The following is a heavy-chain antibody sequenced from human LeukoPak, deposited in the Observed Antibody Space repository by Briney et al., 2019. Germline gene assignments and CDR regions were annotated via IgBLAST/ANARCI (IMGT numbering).Heavy chain of an antibody. V-gene: IGHV4-39*01. J-gene: IGHJ4*02. CDR1: GVSPCSSSYY. Sequence: ETLSPTCTVSGVSPCSSSYYWGWIRQPPGKGLEWIGSIYFSGSTYYNPSLKSRVTISVDTSKNQFSLKLSSVTAADTAVYYCASGSLWFGELLTSHYFDYWGQGTLVTVSS. CDR2: IYFSGST. D-gene: IGHD3-10*01. CDR3: ASGSLWFGELLTSHYFDY.